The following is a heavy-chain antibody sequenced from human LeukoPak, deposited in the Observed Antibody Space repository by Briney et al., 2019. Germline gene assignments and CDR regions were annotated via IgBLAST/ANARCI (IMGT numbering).Heavy chain of an antibody. Sequence: SETLSLTCAVYGGSFSGYYWSWIRQPPGKGLEWIGEINHSGSTNYNPSLKSRVTISVDTYNNHFSLKLSSVTAEDTAVYFCARFSMLRGVDYWGQGTLVTVSS. CDR1: GGSFSGYY. CDR3: ARFSMLRGVDY. V-gene: IGHV4-34*01. CDR2: INHSGST. J-gene: IGHJ4*02. D-gene: IGHD3-10*01.